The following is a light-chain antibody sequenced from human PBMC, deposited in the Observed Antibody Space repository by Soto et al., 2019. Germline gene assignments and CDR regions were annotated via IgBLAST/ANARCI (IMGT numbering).Light chain of an antibody. J-gene: IGKJ1*01. CDR2: AAS. Sequence: AIRMTQSPSSFSASTGDRVTITCRASQGISSYLAWYQQKPGKAPKLLIYAASTLQSGVPSRFSGSGSGTDFTLTISCLQSEDFATYYCQQYYSSWTFGQGTKVEIK. CDR1: QGISSY. V-gene: IGKV1-8*01. CDR3: QQYYSSWT.